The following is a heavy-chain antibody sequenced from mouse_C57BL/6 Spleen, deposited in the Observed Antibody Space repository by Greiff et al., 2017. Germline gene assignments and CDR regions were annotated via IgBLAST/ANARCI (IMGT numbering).Heavy chain of an antibody. CDR1: GYTFTTYP. CDR2: FHPYNDDT. CDR3: ARRTTVGYFDV. Sequence: QVQLQQSGAELVKPGASVKMSCTASGYTFTTYPIEWMKQNHGKSLEWIGNFHPYNDDTRYNEKFKGTATLAVEKSSSTVYLGLSRLTSDDSAVYYCARRTTVGYFDVWGTGTTVTVSS. D-gene: IGHD1-1*01. V-gene: IGHV1-47*01. J-gene: IGHJ1*03.